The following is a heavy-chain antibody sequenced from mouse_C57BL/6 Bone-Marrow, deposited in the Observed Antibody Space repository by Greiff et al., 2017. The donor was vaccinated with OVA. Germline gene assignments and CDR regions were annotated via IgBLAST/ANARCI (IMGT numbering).Heavy chain of an antibody. CDR2: IDPKSGGT. CDR1: GYTFTSYW. V-gene: IGHV1-72*01. CDR3: ARGVIYGLDY. Sequence: QVQLQQPGAELVKPGASVKLSCKASGYTFTSYWMHWVKQRPGRGLEWIGRIDPKSGGTKYNEKFKSKATLTVDKPSSTAYMRLSSLTSEDSAVYYCARGVIYGLDYWGQGTTLTVSS. J-gene: IGHJ2*01. D-gene: IGHD1-1*01.